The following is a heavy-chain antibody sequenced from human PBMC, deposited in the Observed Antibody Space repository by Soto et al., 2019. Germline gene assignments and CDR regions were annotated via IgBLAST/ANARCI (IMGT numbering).Heavy chain of an antibody. Sequence: QVQLQQWGAGLLKPSETLSLTCAVYGGSFSGYYWSWIRQPPGKGLEWIGEINHSGSTNYNPSLKSRVTISVDTSKNQFFLKLSSVTAADTAVYYCARGGIAVAGTPPFDYWGQGTLVTVSS. J-gene: IGHJ4*02. D-gene: IGHD6-19*01. CDR3: ARGGIAVAGTPPFDY. CDR1: GGSFSGYY. CDR2: INHSGST. V-gene: IGHV4-34*01.